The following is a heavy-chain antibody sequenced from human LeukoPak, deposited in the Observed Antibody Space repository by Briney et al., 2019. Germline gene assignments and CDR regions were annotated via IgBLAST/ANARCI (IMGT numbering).Heavy chain of an antibody. CDR1: GFTFSSYG. CDR2: ILHDGSNK. J-gene: IGHJ4*02. D-gene: IGHD5-24*01. Sequence: GGSLRLSCAASGFTFSSYGMHWARQAPGKGLEWVAFILHDGSNKYYADSVKGRFTISRDNSKNTLYLQMNSLRPEDTAVYYCAKDGGGYNDYWGQGTLVTVSS. V-gene: IGHV3-30*02. CDR3: AKDGGGYNDY.